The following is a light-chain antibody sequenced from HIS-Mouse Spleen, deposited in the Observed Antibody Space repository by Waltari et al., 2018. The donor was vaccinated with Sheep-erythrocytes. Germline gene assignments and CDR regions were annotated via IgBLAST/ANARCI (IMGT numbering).Light chain of an antibody. V-gene: IGLV2-23*01. J-gene: IGLJ3*02. CDR1: SSDVGSYNL. CDR3: CSYAGSSTPWV. CDR2: EGS. Sequence: QSALTQPASVSGSPGQSITISCTGTSSDVGSYNLVSWYQQHPGQAPNLMIYEGSKRPSGVCNRFSGSKSGNTGSRTISGLQAEDEADYYCCSYAGSSTPWVFGGGTKLTVL.